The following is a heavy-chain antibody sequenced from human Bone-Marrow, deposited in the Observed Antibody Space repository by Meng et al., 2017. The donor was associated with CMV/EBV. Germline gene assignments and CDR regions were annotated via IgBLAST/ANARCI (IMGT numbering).Heavy chain of an antibody. V-gene: IGHV3-74*01. Sequence: GESLKISCAASGFTFSSYWMHWVRQAPGKGLVWVSRINSDGSSTSYADSVKGRFTISRDNSKNTLYLQMNSLRAEDTAVYYCARGYHYDAFDIWGQGTMVTVSS. D-gene: IGHD1-20*01. CDR3: ARGYHYDAFDI. CDR1: GFTFSSYW. CDR2: INSDGSST. J-gene: IGHJ3*02.